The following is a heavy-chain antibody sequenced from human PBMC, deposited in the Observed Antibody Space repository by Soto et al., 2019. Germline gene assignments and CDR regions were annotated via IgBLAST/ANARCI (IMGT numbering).Heavy chain of an antibody. CDR3: AKADPHPPRLEPLPRQPFDY. J-gene: IGHJ4*02. D-gene: IGHD1-1*01. Sequence: GGSLRLSCAASGFTFSSYAMSWVRQAPGKGLEWVSAISGSGGSTYYADSVKGRFTISRDNSKNTLYLQMNSLRAEDTAVYYCAKADPHPPRLEPLPRQPFDYWGQGTLVTVSS. CDR2: ISGSGGST. CDR1: GFTFSSYA. V-gene: IGHV3-23*01.